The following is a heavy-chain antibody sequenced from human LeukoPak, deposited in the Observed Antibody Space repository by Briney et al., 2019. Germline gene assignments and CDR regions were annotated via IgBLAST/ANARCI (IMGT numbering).Heavy chain of an antibody. D-gene: IGHD3-22*01. J-gene: IGHJ4*02. V-gene: IGHV3-23*01. CDR3: ARSITMIVVVIRGRGYYFDY. CDR2: ISGSGGST. CDR1: GFTFSSYA. Sequence: GGSLRLSCAASGFTFSSYAMSWVRQAPGKGLEWVSAISGSGGSTYYADSVKGRFTISRDNSKNTLYLQMNRLSAEDTAVYYCARSITMIVVVIRGRGYYFDYWGQGTLVTVSS.